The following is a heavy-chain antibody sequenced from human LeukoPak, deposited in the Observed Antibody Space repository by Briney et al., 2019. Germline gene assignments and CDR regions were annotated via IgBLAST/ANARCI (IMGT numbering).Heavy chain of an antibody. D-gene: IGHD3-3*01. Sequence: GGSLRLSCAASGFTFSDYYMSWIRQAPGKGLEWVSYISSSGSTMYYADSVKGRFTISRDNAKNSLYLQMNSLRAEDTAVYYCARDRYDFWSGYSLYYYYGMDVWGQGTTVTVSS. V-gene: IGHV3-11*01. CDR3: ARDRYDFWSGYSLYYYYGMDV. J-gene: IGHJ6*02. CDR1: GFTFSDYY. CDR2: ISSSGSTM.